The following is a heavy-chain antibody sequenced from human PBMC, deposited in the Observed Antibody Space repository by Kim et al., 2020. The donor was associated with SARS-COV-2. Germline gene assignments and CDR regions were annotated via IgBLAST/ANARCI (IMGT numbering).Heavy chain of an antibody. CDR2: GTA. CDR3: ARETGYYDY. J-gene: IGHJ4*02. V-gene: IGHV1-69*01. D-gene: IGHD3-9*01. Sequence: GTANDAQKVQSRVTITADESTSTAYMELSSLRSEDTAVYYCARETGYYDYWGQGTLVTVSS.